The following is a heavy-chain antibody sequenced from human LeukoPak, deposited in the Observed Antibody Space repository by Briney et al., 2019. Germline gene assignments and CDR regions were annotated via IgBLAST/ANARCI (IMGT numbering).Heavy chain of an antibody. V-gene: IGHV3-7*01. J-gene: IGHJ5*02. CDR1: GFTFSSYW. CDR3: ARASYVASGFDP. D-gene: IGHD6-13*01. Sequence: RGSLRLSCAASGFTFSSYWMSWVRQAPGKGLEWVANIKEDGSEKYYVDSVKGRFTIFRDNAKKSLYLQMNSLRAEDTAVYYCARASYVASGFDPWGQGILVTVSS. CDR2: IKEDGSEK.